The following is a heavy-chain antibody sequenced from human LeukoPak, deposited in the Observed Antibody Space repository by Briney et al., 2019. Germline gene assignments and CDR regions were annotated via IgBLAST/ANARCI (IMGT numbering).Heavy chain of an antibody. CDR3: ARGGAYGDHTDY. J-gene: IGHJ4*02. CDR1: GGSISSGSYY. CDR2: IYTSGST. D-gene: IGHD4-17*01. Sequence: SETLSLTCTVSGGSISSGSYYWSWIRQPAGKGLEWIGRIYTSGSTNYNPSLKSRVTISVDTSKNQFSLKLSSVTAADTAVYYCARGGAYGDHTDYWGQGTLVTVSS. V-gene: IGHV4-61*02.